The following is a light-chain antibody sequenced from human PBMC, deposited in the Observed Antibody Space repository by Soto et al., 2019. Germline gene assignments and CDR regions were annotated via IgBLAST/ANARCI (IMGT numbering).Light chain of an antibody. CDR2: GAS. Sequence: EIVLTQSPGTLSLSPLEIAALSVMASQSVSNNYLAWYQQKPGQAPRLLIYGASNRATGIPDRFSGSGSGTDFTLTISRLEPEDFAVYYCQQYGSSSWTFGQGTKVDIK. J-gene: IGKJ1*01. CDR1: QSVSNNY. CDR3: QQYGSSSWT. V-gene: IGKV3-20*01.